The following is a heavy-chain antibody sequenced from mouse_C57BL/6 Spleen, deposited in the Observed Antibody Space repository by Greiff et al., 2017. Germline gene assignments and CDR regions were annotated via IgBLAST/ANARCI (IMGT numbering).Heavy chain of an antibody. Sequence: VQLKQSGAELVRPGASVKLSCTASGFNIKDDYMHWVKQRPEQGLEWIGWIDPENGDTEYASKFQGKATITADTSSNTAYLQLSSLTSEDTAVYYCTTPCATVEAWFAYWGQGTLVTVSA. V-gene: IGHV14-4*01. J-gene: IGHJ3*01. CDR3: TTPCATVEAWFAY. CDR2: IDPENGDT. CDR1: GFNIKDDY. D-gene: IGHD1-1*01.